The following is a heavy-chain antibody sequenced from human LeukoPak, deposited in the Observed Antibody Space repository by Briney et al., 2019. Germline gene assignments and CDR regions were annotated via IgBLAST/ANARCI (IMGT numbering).Heavy chain of an antibody. Sequence: GGSLRLSCAASGFTFSSYGMHRVRQAPGKGLEWVAVISYDGSNKYYADSVKGRFTISRDNSKNTLYLQMNSLRAEDTAVYYCAKDFSRRFTMVRGVIFAHFDYWGQGTLVTVSS. D-gene: IGHD3-10*01. CDR2: ISYDGSNK. J-gene: IGHJ4*02. CDR1: GFTFSSYG. V-gene: IGHV3-30*18. CDR3: AKDFSRRFTMVRGVIFAHFDY.